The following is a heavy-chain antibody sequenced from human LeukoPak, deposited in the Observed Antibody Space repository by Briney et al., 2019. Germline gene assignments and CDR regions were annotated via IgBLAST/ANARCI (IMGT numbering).Heavy chain of an antibody. CDR1: GFSFNNYA. Sequence: TGGSLRLSCVASGFSFNNYAMNWVRQAPGKGLEWVSHIIGSSGSTFYADSVKGRFTISRDKSKNTLYLQMNSLRAEDTAVYYCAKGAYDYIEIAYFDYWGQGSLVTVSS. J-gene: IGHJ4*02. D-gene: IGHD5-12*01. CDR2: IIGSSGST. CDR3: AKGAYDYIEIAYFDY. V-gene: IGHV3-23*01.